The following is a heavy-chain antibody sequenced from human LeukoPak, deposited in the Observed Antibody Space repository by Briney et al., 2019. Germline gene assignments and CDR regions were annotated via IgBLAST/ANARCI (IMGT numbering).Heavy chain of an antibody. Sequence: GGSLRLSCAASGFTVSSNYMIWLRQAPGKGLEWVSVIYTGGTINYADSVKGRFTISRDNSKNTLYLQMNSLRAEDTAVYYCAKDVLLWFGELLSGDDAFDIWGQGTMVTVSS. V-gene: IGHV3-53*01. CDR2: IYTGGTI. CDR3: AKDVLLWFGELLSGDDAFDI. D-gene: IGHD3-10*01. J-gene: IGHJ3*02. CDR1: GFTVSSNY.